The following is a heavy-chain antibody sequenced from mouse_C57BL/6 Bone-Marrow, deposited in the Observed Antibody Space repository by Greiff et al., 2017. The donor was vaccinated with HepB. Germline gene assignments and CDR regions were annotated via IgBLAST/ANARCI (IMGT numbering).Heavy chain of an antibody. CDR3: ARDGYYEVYFDY. Sequence: VQLQQSGAELVRPGTSVKVSCKASGYAFTNYLIEWVKQRPGQGLEWIGVINPGSGGTNYNEKFKGKATLTADKSSSTAYMQLSSLTSEDSAVYFCARDGYYEVYFDYWGQGTTLTVSS. V-gene: IGHV1-54*01. J-gene: IGHJ2*01. CDR1: GYAFTNYL. D-gene: IGHD2-3*01. CDR2: INPGSGGT.